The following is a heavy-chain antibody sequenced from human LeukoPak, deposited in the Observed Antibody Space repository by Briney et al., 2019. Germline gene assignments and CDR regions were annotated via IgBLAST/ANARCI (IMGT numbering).Heavy chain of an antibody. CDR1: GYTFSSYW. CDR2: IYPDDSDT. J-gene: IGHJ4*02. CDR3: ARLPKGVVTGPPSH. V-gene: IGHV5-51*01. Sequence: GESLKISCKGSGYTFSSYWIGWVRQMPGKGLEWMGIIYPDDSDTRYSPSFQGQVTISADKSISTAYLQWSSLKASDTAMYYCARLPKGVVTGPPSHWGQGTLVTVSS. D-gene: IGHD2-21*02.